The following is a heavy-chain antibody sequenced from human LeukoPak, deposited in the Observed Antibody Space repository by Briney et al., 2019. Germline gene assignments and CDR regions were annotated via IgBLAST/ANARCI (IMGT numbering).Heavy chain of an antibody. CDR2: ISPRGNSI. CDR1: GFSFTSFA. V-gene: IGHV3-23*01. D-gene: IGHD6-19*01. CDR3: AKNLRTSVAAYEY. Sequence: GGSLRLSCAAPGFSFTSFAMTWVRQAPGKGLEWISAISPRGNSIYYSDSVRGRFTVSRDNSENTLYLQLNRLTAEDTAVYYCAKNLRTSVAAYEYWGQGTLVTVSS. J-gene: IGHJ4*02.